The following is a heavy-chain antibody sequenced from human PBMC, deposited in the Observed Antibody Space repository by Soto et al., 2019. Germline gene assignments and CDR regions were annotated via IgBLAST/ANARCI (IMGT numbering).Heavy chain of an antibody. J-gene: IGHJ6*02. CDR3: TRDSGITIFGVVIPYGMDV. V-gene: IGHV3-49*04. Sequence: PGGSLRLSCTASGFTFGDYAMSWVRQAPGKGLEWVGFIRSKAYGGTTEYAASLKGRFTISRDDSKSIAYLQMNSLKTEDTAVYYCTRDSGITIFGVVIPYGMDVWGQGTTVTVSS. CDR2: IRSKAYGGTT. CDR1: GFTFGDYA. D-gene: IGHD3-3*01.